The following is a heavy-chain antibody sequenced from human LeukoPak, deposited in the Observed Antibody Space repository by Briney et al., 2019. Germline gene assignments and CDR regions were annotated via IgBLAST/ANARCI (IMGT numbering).Heavy chain of an antibody. J-gene: IGHJ4*02. V-gene: IGHV4-34*01. D-gene: IGHD6-13*01. Sequence: SETLSLTCAVYGGSFSDYFWGWIRQPPGKGLEWIGEMIHSGITNYNPSLKGRVTISLDTSKNQFSLKLSSVTAADTAVYYCARGAGSWNPYYFDYWGQGTLVTVSS. CDR1: GGSFSDYF. CDR3: ARGAGSWNPYYFDY. CDR2: MIHSGIT.